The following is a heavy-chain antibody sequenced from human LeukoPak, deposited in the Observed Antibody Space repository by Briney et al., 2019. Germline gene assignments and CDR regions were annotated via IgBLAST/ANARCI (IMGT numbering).Heavy chain of an antibody. CDR3: ARHPFSAPFDY. V-gene: IGHV4-59*08. CDR2: VYQTGDT. J-gene: IGHJ4*02. CDR1: GGSMNNYH. D-gene: IGHD6-19*01. Sequence: SETLSLTCIVSGGSMNNYHWSWFRQPPGKGLEWIAYVYQTGDTRYNPSLKSRVSISLDMSKNQFSLKVSSVTATDTAVYYCARHPFSAPFDYWGQGILVTVSS.